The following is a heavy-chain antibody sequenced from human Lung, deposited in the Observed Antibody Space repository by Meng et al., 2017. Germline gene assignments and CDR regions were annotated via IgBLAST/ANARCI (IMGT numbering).Heavy chain of an antibody. J-gene: IGHJ4*02. Sequence: QLQLVQSGAEVKKPGASVKVSCKAAGYTFTHHGISWIRQAPGQGLEWMGWISCYNGDTNYAQNLQGRVTMTIDKSTSTAYMDLRSLRSDDTAVYYCARDPSNTSGRYAYFDYWGQGTLVTVSS. V-gene: IGHV1-18*01. D-gene: IGHD6-19*01. CDR3: ARDPSNTSGRYAYFDY. CDR1: GYTFTHHG. CDR2: ISCYNGDT.